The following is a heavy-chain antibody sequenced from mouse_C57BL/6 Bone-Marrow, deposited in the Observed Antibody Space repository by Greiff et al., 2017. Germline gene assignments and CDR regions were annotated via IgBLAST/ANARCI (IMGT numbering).Heavy chain of an antibody. CDR2: ISSGSSTI. J-gene: IGHJ4*01. V-gene: IGHV5-17*01. CDR3: AKVCVYDYDRVEYDMES. D-gene: IGHD2-4*01. Sequence: EVKLVESGGGLVKPGGSLKLSCAASGFKFSDYGMHWVRQAPEKGLEWVAYISSGSSTIYYADTVKGRFTISRDNAKNTLFLQMTRLRSEDTAMYYCAKVCVYDYDRVEYDMESWGSGTSVTVSS. CDR1: GFKFSDYG.